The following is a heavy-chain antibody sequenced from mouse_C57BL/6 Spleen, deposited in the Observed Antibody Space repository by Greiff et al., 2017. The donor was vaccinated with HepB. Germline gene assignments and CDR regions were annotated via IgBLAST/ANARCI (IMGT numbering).Heavy chain of an antibody. Sequence: VQLQQSGAELVKPGASVKISCKASGYAFSSYWMNWVKQRPGKGLEWIGQIYPGDGDTNYNGKFKGKATLTADKSSSTAYMQLSSLTSEDSAVYFCAREGDYDGGYYFDYWGQGTTLTVSS. CDR2: IYPGDGDT. V-gene: IGHV1-80*01. J-gene: IGHJ2*01. CDR1: GYAFSSYW. D-gene: IGHD2-4*01. CDR3: AREGDYDGGYYFDY.